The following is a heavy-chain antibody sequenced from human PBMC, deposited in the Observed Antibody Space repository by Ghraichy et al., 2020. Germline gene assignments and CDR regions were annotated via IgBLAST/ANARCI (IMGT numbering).Heavy chain of an antibody. CDR1: GFTFSSYE. V-gene: IGHV3-48*03. D-gene: IGHD3-10*01. CDR3: ARDVITMLFSYFDY. Sequence: GSLRLSCAASGFTFSSYEMNWVRQAPGNGLEWVSYISSSGSTIYYADSVKGRFTISRDNAKNSLYLQMNSRGAEDPAVYYCARDVITMLFSYFDYWGQGTLVTVSS. CDR2: ISSSGSTI. J-gene: IGHJ4*02.